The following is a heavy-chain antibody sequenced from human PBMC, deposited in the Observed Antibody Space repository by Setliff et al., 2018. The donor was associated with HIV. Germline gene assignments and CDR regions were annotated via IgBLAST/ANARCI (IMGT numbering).Heavy chain of an antibody. CDR1: GGSISSYY. V-gene: IGHV4-34*01. CDR2: INHSGTT. J-gene: IGHJ5*02. CDR3: ARFREYYNFLAFP. D-gene: IGHD3-3*01. Sequence: SETLSLTCTVSGGSISSYYWSWIRQPPGKGLEWIGEINHSGTTSYNPSLKSRVTMSVDLSKNQFSLKLSSATAADTAVYYCARFREYYNFLAFPWGQGTLVTVSS.